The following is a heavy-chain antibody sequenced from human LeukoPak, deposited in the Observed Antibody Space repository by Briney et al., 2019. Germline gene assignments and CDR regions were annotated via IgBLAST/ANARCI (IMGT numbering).Heavy chain of an antibody. V-gene: IGHV3-30*18. CDR2: ISYDGSNK. D-gene: IGHD3-9*01. J-gene: IGHJ4*02. CDR1: GFTFSSYG. Sequence: GRSLRLSCAASGFTFSSYGMHWVRQAPGKGLEWVAVISYDGSNKYYADSVKGRFTISRDNSKNTLYLQMNSLRAEDTAVYYCAKILVTGPGTDYWGRGTLVTVSS. CDR3: AKILVTGPGTDY.